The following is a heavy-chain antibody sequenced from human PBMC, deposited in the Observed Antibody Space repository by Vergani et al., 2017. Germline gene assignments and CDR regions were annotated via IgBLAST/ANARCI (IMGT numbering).Heavy chain of an antibody. D-gene: IGHD3-22*01. Sequence: VQLLESGGGLAQPGGSLRLSCAASGFTFRNYGMHWVRQAPGKGLEWVAFIRYDGTKGFYGDSVKGRFTISRDNSQTTVFLQMNSLRADDSAVYYCTKAGQYDSDNFHDSWGQGALVTVAS. CDR2: IRYDGTKG. CDR1: GFTFRNYG. CDR3: TKAGQYDSDNFHDS. V-gene: IGHV3-30*02. J-gene: IGHJ1*01.